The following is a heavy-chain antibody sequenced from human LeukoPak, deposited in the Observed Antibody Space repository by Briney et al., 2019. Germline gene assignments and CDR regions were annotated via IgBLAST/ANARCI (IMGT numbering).Heavy chain of an antibody. V-gene: IGHV4-59*01. CDR3: ARSIAAAGTGYYGMDV. J-gene: IGHJ6*02. CDR1: GGSISSYY. CDR2: IYYSGST. D-gene: IGHD6-13*01. Sequence: SETLSLTCTVSGGSISSYYWSWIRQPPGKGLEWIGYIYYSGSTNYNPSLKSRVTISVDTSKNRFSLKLSSVTAADTAVYYCARSIAAAGTGYYGMDVWGQGTTVTVSS.